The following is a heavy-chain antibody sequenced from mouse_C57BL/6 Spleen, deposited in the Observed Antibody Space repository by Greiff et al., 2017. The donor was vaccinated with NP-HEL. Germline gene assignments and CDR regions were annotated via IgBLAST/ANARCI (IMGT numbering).Heavy chain of an antibody. J-gene: IGHJ2*01. Sequence: VKLVESGAELVKPGASVKMSCKASGYTFTSYWITWVKQRPGQGLEWIGDIYPGSGSTNYNEKFKSKATLTVDTSSSTAYMQLSSLTSEDSAVYYCARGVYSFDYWGQGTTLTVSS. CDR1: GYTFTSYW. D-gene: IGHD2-12*01. CDR3: ARGVYSFDY. CDR2: IYPGSGST. V-gene: IGHV1-55*01.